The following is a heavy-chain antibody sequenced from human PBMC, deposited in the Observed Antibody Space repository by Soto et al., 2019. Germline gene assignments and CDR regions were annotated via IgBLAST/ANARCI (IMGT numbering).Heavy chain of an antibody. V-gene: IGHV1-24*01. D-gene: IGHD3-22*01. J-gene: IGHJ4*02. CDR1: GYTLAELS. Sequence: ASVKVSCKVSGYTLAELSMHWVRQAPGKGLEWMGGFDPEDGETIYAQKFQGRVTMTEDTSTDTAYMELSSLRSEDTAVYYFATAEPITMIVVDYFDYWGQGTLVTVSS. CDR3: ATAEPITMIVVDYFDY. CDR2: FDPEDGET.